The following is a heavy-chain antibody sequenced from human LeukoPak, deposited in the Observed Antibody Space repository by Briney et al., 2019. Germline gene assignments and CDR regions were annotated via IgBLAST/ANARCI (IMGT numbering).Heavy chain of an antibody. V-gene: IGHV3-23*01. Sequence: GGSLRLSCAASGFTFDDYAMHWVRQAPGKGLEWVSTISGSGDNTYYADSVKGRFTISRDNSKNTLYLQMNSLRAEDTAVYYCARVTYGSGTYGAFDYWGQGTLVTVSS. CDR3: ARVTYGSGTYGAFDY. CDR1: GFTFDDYA. J-gene: IGHJ4*02. CDR2: ISGSGDNT. D-gene: IGHD3-10*01.